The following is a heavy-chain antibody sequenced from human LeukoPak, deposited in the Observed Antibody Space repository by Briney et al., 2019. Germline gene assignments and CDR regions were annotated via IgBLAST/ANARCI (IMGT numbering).Heavy chain of an antibody. CDR2: IHPGDSNT. CDR3: ARRYSTDSIDS. D-gene: IGHD6-13*01. J-gene: IGHJ4*02. V-gene: IGHV5-51*01. CDR1: GYSFTSYS. Sequence: GEPLNISCKASGYSFTSYSISWARQMPGKGLEWMGIIHPGDSNTRYSQSFQGQVTISADKSISTAYLQWSSLKASDTAMYYCARRYSTDSIDSWGQGTLVTVSS.